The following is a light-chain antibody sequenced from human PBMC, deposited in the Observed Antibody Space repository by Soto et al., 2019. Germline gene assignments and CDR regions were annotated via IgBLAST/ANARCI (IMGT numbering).Light chain of an antibody. J-gene: IGKJ1*01. CDR3: QQSYSTPWT. CDR1: QSISRY. Sequence: DIQLTQSPSSLSASVGDRITITCRSSQSISRYLNWYQQRPGTAPKVLIFGANSLQSGVPSRFSGSGSGTDFTLTISSLQPEDFATYYCQQSYSTPWTFGQGTKVDIK. V-gene: IGKV1-39*01. CDR2: GAN.